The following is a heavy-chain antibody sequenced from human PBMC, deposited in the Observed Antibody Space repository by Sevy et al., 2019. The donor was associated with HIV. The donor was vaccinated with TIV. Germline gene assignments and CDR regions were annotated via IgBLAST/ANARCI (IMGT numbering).Heavy chain of an antibody. Sequence: GGSLRLSCEASGFTVSGNYMAWVRLAPGKGLEWVSLIDSGGSTYYADSVKGRFTISRDNAKNTLYLQMNPMRAEDTAVYFCARDSYYDASGCYYYYYGMDVWGQGTTVTVSS. D-gene: IGHD3-22*01. V-gene: IGHV3-66*01. CDR2: IDSGGST. J-gene: IGHJ6*02. CDR3: ARDSYYDASGCYYYYYGMDV. CDR1: GFTVSGNY.